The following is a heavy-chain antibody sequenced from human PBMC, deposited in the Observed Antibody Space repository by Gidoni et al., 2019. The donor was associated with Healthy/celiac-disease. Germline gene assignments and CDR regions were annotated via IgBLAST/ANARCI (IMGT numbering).Heavy chain of an antibody. Sequence: QVQLPESGPGLVKPSETLSLTCTVSGGSISSYYWSWNRQPPGNGLEWLGYIDYSGSTNYNPSLKSRVTISVDTSKNQFSLKLSSVTAADTAVYYCASGGPNYYYYGMDVWGQGTTVTVSS. CDR1: GGSISSYY. V-gene: IGHV4-59*01. CDR2: IDYSGST. D-gene: IGHD3-16*01. CDR3: ASGGPNYYYYGMDV. J-gene: IGHJ6*02.